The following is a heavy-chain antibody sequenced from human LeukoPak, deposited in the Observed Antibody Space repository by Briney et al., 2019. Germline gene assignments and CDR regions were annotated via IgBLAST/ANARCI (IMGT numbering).Heavy chain of an antibody. CDR3: ARGRVVPAARRKAHYYYYYMDV. D-gene: IGHD2-2*01. CDR1: GGSFSGYY. CDR2: INHSGST. J-gene: IGHJ6*03. V-gene: IGHV4-34*01. Sequence: SETLSLTCAVYGGSFSGYYWSWIRQPPGEGLEWIGEINHSGSTNYNPSLKSRVTISVDTSKNQFSLKLSSVTAADTAVYYCARGRVVPAARRKAHYYYYYMDVWGKGTTVTVSS.